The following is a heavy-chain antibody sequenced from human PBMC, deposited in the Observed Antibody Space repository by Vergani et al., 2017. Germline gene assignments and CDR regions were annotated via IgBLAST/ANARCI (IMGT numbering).Heavy chain of an antibody. CDR1: GGTFSSYA. D-gene: IGHD4-17*01. Sequence: QVQLVQSGAEVKKPGSSVKVSCKASGGTFSSYAISWVRQAPGQGLEWMGGIIPIFGTANYAQKFQGRVTITADESTSTAYMELSSLRSDDTAVYYCARFSTVTTESDYYYYMDVWGKGTTVTVSS. V-gene: IGHV1-69*01. CDR3: ARFSTVTTESDYYYYMDV. CDR2: IIPIFGTA. J-gene: IGHJ6*03.